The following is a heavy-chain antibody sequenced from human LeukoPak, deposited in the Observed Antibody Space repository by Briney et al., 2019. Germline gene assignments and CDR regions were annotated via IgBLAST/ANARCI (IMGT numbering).Heavy chain of an antibody. CDR2: INPNSGGT. CDR3: ARPSYSGYDFDWFDH. Sequence: ASVKVSCKASGYTFTGYYMHWVRQAPGQGLEWMGWINPNSGGTNYAQKFQGRVTMTRDTSISTAYMELSRLRSDDTAVYYCARPSYSGYDFDWFDHWGQGTLVTVSS. V-gene: IGHV1-2*02. J-gene: IGHJ5*02. CDR1: GYTFTGYY. D-gene: IGHD5-12*01.